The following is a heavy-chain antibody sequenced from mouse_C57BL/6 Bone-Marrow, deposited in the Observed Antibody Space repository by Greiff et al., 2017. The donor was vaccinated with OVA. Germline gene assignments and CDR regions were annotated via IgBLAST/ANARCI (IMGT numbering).Heavy chain of an antibody. V-gene: IGHV5-17*03. J-gene: IGHJ3*01. CDR3: TRDRDYSNYGLFAY. D-gene: IGHD2-5*01. CDR1: GFTFSDYG. CDR2: ISSGSSTI. Sequence: EVKLVESGGGLVKPGGSLKLSCAASGFTFSDYGMHWVRQAPEKGLEWVAYISSGSSTIYYADTVKGRFTISRDNAKNTLYLQMSSLKSEDTAMYYCTRDRDYSNYGLFAYWGQGTLVTVSA.